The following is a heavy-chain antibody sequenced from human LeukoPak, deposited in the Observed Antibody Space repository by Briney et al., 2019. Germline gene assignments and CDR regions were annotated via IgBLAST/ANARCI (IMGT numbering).Heavy chain of an antibody. J-gene: IGHJ5*02. CDR2: INPNSGGT. Sequence: ASVKVSCKASGYTFTGYYMHWVRQAPGQGLEWMGWINPNSGGTNYAQKFQGRVTMTRDTSISTAYMELSRLRSDDTAVYYCARGGSPSPMVYAIEANWFDPWGQGTLVTVSS. V-gene: IGHV1-2*02. CDR3: ARGGSPSPMVYAIEANWFDP. CDR1: GYTFTGYY. D-gene: IGHD2-8*01.